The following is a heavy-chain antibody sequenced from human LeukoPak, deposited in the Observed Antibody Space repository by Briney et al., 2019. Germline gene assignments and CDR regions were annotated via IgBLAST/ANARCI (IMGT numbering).Heavy chain of an antibody. J-gene: IGHJ4*02. Sequence: SETLSLTCAVSGGSISSDSYYWGWIRQPPGKGLEWIGSIYSGGTTYYNPSLKSRVTISVDTSKNQFSLKLTSVTAADAAAYYCAGHSRNCSGGYCYLYYWGQGTQVTVSS. D-gene: IGHD2-15*01. CDR1: GGSISSDSYY. V-gene: IGHV4-39*01. CDR3: AGHSRNCSGGYCYLYY. CDR2: IYSGGTT.